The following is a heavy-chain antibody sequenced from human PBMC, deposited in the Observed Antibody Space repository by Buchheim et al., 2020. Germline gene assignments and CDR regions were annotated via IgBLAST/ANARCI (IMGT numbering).Heavy chain of an antibody. J-gene: IGHJ4*02. Sequence: EVQLVESGGGLVQPGGSLRLSCAVSGFSFSTYWMSWVRQAPGKGLEWVANINQDGTGKNYMDSVKGRFTVSRDNAKNSLYLQMDSLRDEDTAVYSCVRKHNSAHYQFFDYWGQGTL. D-gene: IGHD3-22*01. CDR3: VRKHNSAHYQFFDY. CDR2: INQDGTGK. V-gene: IGHV3-7*01. CDR1: GFSFSTYW.